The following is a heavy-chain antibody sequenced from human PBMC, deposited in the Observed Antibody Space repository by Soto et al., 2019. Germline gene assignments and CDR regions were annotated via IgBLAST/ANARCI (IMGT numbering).Heavy chain of an antibody. J-gene: IGHJ4*02. CDR2: ISYDGSNK. CDR1: GFTFSSYA. CDR3: ARRAFDY. V-gene: IGHV3-30-3*01. Sequence: GGSLRLSCAASGFTFSSYAMHWVRQAPGKGLEWVAVISYDGSNKYYADSVKGRFTISRDNSKNTLYLQMNSLRAEDTAVYYCARRAFDYWGPGTLVTVSS.